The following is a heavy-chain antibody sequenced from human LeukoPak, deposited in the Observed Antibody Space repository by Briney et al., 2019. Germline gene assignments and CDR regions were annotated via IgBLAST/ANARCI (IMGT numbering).Heavy chain of an antibody. CDR1: GFTFSSYW. V-gene: IGHV3-74*01. CDR2: INSDGSST. D-gene: IGHD3-9*01. CDR3: ARELIDWLAFDI. Sequence: GGSLRLSCAASGFTFSSYWMHWVRQAPGKGLVWVSRINSDGSSTSYADSVKGRFTTSRDNAKNTLYLQMNSLRAEDTAVYYCARELIDWLAFDIWGQGTMVTVSS. J-gene: IGHJ3*02.